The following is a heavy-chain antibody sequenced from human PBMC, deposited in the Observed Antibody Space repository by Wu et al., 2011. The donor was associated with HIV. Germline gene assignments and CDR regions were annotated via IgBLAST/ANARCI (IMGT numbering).Heavy chain of an antibody. CDR1: GYTFSDFH. V-gene: IGHV1-69-2*01. Sequence: EVQLVQSGAEVKKPGATVRISCKVSGYTFSDFHIHWVQQAPGKGLEWMGLVDPEDGETQYAQKFRGRVALTADTSVDTAYLEMSSLRSEDTAVYYCATGDYWGQGTLGHRLL. J-gene: IGHJ4*02. CDR2: VDPEDGET. CDR3: ATGDY.